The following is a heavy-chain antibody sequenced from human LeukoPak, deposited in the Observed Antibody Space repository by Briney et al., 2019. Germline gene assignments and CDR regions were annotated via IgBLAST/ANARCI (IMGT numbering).Heavy chain of an antibody. V-gene: IGHV3-7*01. Sequence: GALRLSCAASGFTFSSYPMNWVRQAPGKGLECVAKIKEDGSEAHYVDSVKGRFTISRDNAKKSLYLQMNSLRAEDTAVYYCARDYTGGWNDYWGQGIRVTVSS. CDR3: ARDYTGGWNDY. J-gene: IGHJ4*02. CDR2: IKEDGSEA. CDR1: GFTFSSYP. D-gene: IGHD7-27*01.